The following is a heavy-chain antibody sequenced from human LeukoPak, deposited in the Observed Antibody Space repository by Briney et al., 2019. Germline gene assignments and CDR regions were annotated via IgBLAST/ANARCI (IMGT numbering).Heavy chain of an antibody. Sequence: PGGSLRLSCAASGFTVSSYAMSCVRQPPGKGLEWVSSISGSGGSTNYADSVKGRFTISRDNSKNTLYLQMNSLRAEDTAVYYCAKDYYYDSSGYSPIFDYWGQGTMVTVSS. D-gene: IGHD3-22*01. CDR3: AKDYYYDSSGYSPIFDY. V-gene: IGHV3-23*01. CDR1: GFTVSSYA. J-gene: IGHJ4*02. CDR2: ISGSGGST.